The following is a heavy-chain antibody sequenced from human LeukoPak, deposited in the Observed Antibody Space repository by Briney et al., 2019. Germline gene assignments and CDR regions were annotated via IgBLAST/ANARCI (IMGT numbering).Heavy chain of an antibody. CDR1: GGSISSSSYY. J-gene: IGHJ4*02. D-gene: IGHD6-13*01. CDR3: ARYQYSSSWLTGDY. V-gene: IGHV4-39*01. CDR2: IYYSGST. Sequence: SETLSLTCTVSGGSISSSSYYWGWIRQPPGKGLEWIGSIYYSGSTYYNPSLKSRVTISVATSKNQFSLKLSSVTAADTAVYYCARYQYSSSWLTGDYWGQGTLVTVSS.